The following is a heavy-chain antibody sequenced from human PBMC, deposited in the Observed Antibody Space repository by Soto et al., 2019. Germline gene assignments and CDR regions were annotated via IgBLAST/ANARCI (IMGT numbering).Heavy chain of an antibody. CDR3: ARDPSTSGKDYYYYGMDV. J-gene: IGHJ6*02. CDR1: GYTFTSYA. Sequence: GASVKVSCKTSGYTFTSYAMHWVRQAPGQRLEWMGWINAGNGNTKYSQKFQGRVTITRDTSASTAYMELSSLRSEDTAVYYCARDPSTSGKDYYYYGMDVWGQGTTVTVSS. V-gene: IGHV1-3*01. D-gene: IGHD3-10*01. CDR2: INAGNGNT.